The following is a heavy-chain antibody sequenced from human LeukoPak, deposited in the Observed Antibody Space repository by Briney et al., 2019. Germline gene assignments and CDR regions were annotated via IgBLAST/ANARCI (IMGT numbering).Heavy chain of an antibody. D-gene: IGHD2-2*01. CDR1: GFTFSSYA. Sequence: HPGGSLRLSCATSGFTFSSYAMSWVRQAPGKGLEWVSAISGSGGSTYYADSVKGRFTISRDNSKNTLYLQMNSLRAEDTAVYYCAKVPDIVVVPAASFDYWGQGTLVTVSS. V-gene: IGHV3-23*01. J-gene: IGHJ4*02. CDR3: AKVPDIVVVPAASFDY. CDR2: ISGSGGST.